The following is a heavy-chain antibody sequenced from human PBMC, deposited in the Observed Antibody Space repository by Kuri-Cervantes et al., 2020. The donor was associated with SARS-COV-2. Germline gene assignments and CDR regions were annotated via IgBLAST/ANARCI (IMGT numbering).Heavy chain of an antibody. Sequence: GGSLRLSCKASGGTFSSYAVTWVRQAPGQGLEWMGRIIPLFGTTIYAQEFQGRVTLTADKSTNTAYMELSSLRSEDTAVYYCARPYCSITTCYDGTFDSWGQGTLVTVSS. CDR1: GGTFSSYA. CDR3: ARPYCSITTCYDGTFDS. D-gene: IGHD2-2*01. V-gene: IGHV1-69*06. CDR2: IIPLFGTT. J-gene: IGHJ4*02.